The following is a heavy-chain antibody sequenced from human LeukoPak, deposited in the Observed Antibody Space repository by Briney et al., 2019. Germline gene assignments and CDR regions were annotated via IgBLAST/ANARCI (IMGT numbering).Heavy chain of an antibody. J-gene: IGHJ4*02. D-gene: IGHD3-22*01. CDR3: ARVLGSSGFYYFDC. CDR1: GGSISSYY. CDR2: IHYSGST. V-gene: IGHV4-59*01. Sequence: SETLSLTCTVSGGSISSYYWSWIRQSPEKGLEWIGYIHYSGSTNHNPSLKSRVTISVDRPKNQFSLKLSPVTAADTAVYYCARVLGSSGFYYFDCWGQGTLVTVSS.